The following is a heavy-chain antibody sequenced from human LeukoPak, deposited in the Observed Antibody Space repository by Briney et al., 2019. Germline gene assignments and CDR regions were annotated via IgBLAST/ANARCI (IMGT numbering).Heavy chain of an antibody. CDR2: INHSGST. CDR3: AGATAPSGDYDAFDI. Sequence: PSETLSLTCAVYGGSFSGYYWSWIRQPPGKGLEWIGEINHSGSTNYNPSLKSRVTISVDTSKNQFSLKLSSVTAADTAVYYCAGATAPSGDYDAFDIWGQGTMVTVSS. D-gene: IGHD4-17*01. CDR1: GGSFSGYY. V-gene: IGHV4-34*01. J-gene: IGHJ3*02.